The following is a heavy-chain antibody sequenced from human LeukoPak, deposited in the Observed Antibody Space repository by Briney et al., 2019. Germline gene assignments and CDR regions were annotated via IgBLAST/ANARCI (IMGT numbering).Heavy chain of an antibody. D-gene: IGHD2-2*01. Sequence: ASVKVSCKASGGTFSSYAISWVRQAPGQGLEWMGRIIPILGIANYAQKFQGRVTITTDESTSTAYMELSSLRSEDTAVYYCARGLWSESSTSYYYYYYMDVWGKGTTVTVSS. CDR2: IIPILGIA. V-gene: IGHV1-69*04. CDR3: ARGLWSESSTSYYYYYYMDV. J-gene: IGHJ6*03. CDR1: GGTFSSYA.